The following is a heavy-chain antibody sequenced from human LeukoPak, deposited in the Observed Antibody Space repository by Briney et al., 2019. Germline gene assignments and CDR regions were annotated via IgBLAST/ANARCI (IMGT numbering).Heavy chain of an antibody. V-gene: IGHV4-4*02. CDR3: ARGSYDSSGYPFYYYYYYMDV. D-gene: IGHD3-22*01. J-gene: IGHJ6*03. Sequence: SGTLSLTCGVSGGSISSNNWWSWVRQPPGQGLEWIGYIYYSGSTNYNPSLKSRVTISVDTSKNQFSLKLSSVTAADTAVYYCARGSYDSSGYPFYYYYYYMDVWGKGTTVTISS. CDR1: GGSISSNNW. CDR2: IYYSGST.